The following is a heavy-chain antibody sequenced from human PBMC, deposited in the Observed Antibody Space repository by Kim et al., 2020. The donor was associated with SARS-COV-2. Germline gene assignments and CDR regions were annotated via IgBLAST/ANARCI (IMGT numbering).Heavy chain of an antibody. CDR1: GFTFEQYG. D-gene: IGHD6-19*01. CDR2: ICVNGETI. J-gene: IGHJ4*02. Sequence: GGSQSLYCAASGFTFEQYGMHCVRPAVGRCVACVSRICVNGETIYYADSVKGRFTISIDNNKNPLYVQMNSLRTEDTALYYCVRASGWLPRYWGQGTLVTVSS. V-gene: IGHV3-43*02. CDR3: VRASGWLPRY.